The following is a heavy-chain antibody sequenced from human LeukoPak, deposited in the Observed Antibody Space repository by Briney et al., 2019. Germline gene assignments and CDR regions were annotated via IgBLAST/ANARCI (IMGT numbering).Heavy chain of an antibody. J-gene: IGHJ4*02. Sequence: PGRSLRLSCAASGFTFSSYGMHWVRQAPGKGLEWVAVISFDGSYKYYADSVKGRFTISRDNSKNTLYLQMNSLRAEGTAVYYCAKDRVTAAGYYFDYWGQGTLVTVSS. D-gene: IGHD6-13*01. CDR1: GFTFSSYG. CDR2: ISFDGSYK. V-gene: IGHV3-30*18. CDR3: AKDRVTAAGYYFDY.